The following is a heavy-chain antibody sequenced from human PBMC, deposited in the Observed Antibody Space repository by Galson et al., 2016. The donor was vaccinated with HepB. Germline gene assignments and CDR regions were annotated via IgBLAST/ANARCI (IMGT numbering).Heavy chain of an antibody. J-gene: IGHJ4*02. CDR1: GFRFSGYW. V-gene: IGHV3-7*01. Sequence: SLRLSCAASGFRFSGYWMTWVRQAPGKGMEWVANIKGDGSVKYHVDSVKGRFTISRDNAENSLHLQMNSLRVDDTAVYYCVREPNAGAYYYDYWGQGTLVTVSS. CDR2: IKGDGSVK. CDR3: VREPNAGAYYYDY.